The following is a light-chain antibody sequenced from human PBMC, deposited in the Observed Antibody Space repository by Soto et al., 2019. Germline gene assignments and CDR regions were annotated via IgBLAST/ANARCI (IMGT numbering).Light chain of an antibody. CDR3: CSYAGSYTQV. CDR2: DVT. Sequence: QSALTQPRSVSGSPGQSVNISCTGTSSDVGGYNYVSWYQQYPGKAPKPMIYDVTKRPSGVPDRFSGSKSGNTASLTISGLQAEDEADYYCCSYAGSYTQVFGGGTKLTVL. CDR1: SSDVGGYNY. V-gene: IGLV2-11*01. J-gene: IGLJ3*02.